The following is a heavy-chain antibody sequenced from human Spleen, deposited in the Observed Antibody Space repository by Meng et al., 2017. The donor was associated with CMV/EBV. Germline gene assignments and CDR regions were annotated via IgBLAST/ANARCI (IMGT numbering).Heavy chain of an antibody. CDR3: ARVVEMATPYFDY. CDR1: GGSFSGYH. D-gene: IGHD5-24*01. CDR2: INHSGST. V-gene: IGHV4-34*01. J-gene: IGHJ4*02. Sequence: QGQLQQWGAGLLKPSETLSLTCAVYGGSFSGYHWSWIRQPPGKGLEWIGEINHSGSTNYNPSLKSRVTISVDTSKNQFSLKLSSVTAADTAVYYCARVVEMATPYFDYWGQGTLVTVSS.